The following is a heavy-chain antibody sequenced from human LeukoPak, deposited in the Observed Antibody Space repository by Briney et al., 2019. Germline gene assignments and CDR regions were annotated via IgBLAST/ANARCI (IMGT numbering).Heavy chain of an antibody. J-gene: IGHJ6*03. CDR2: TYYRSKWYN. V-gene: IGHV6-1*01. Sequence: SQTLSLTCAISGDSVSSNSAAWNWIRQSPSRGLEWLGRTYYRSKWYNDYAVSVKSRITINPDTSKNQFSLQLNSVTPEDTAVYYCARGGRGQYQLLEGVWPYYMDVWGKGTTVTVSS. CDR3: ARGGRGQYQLLEGVWPYYMDV. CDR1: GDSVSSNSAA. D-gene: IGHD2-2*01.